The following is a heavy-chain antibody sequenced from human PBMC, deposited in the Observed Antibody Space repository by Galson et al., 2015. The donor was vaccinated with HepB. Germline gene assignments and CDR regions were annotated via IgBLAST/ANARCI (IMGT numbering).Heavy chain of an antibody. V-gene: IGHV3-23*01. Sequence: SLRLSCAASGFTFSSYAMSWVRQAPGKGLAWVSGISGSGGSTYYADSVKGRLTISRDNSKNTLYLKMNSLRAEDTAVYYCAKDLDYYVSSTGDWGQGTMVTVSS. D-gene: IGHD3-22*01. CDR1: GFTFSSYA. CDR3: AKDLDYYVSSTGD. J-gene: IGHJ3*01. CDR2: ISGSGGST.